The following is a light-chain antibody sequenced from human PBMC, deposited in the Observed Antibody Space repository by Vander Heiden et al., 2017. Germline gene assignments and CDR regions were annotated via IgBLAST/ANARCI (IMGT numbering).Light chain of an antibody. Sequence: DIQMTQSPSSLSASVGDRVTITCRASKSISNFLNWYQQRPGKAPKLLIYAASSLQSGVPSRFSGSGSGTDFTLTISRLQPEDFATYYCQHSDSTLWTFGQGTKVEIK. CDR2: AAS. CDR3: QHSDSTLWT. J-gene: IGKJ1*01. V-gene: IGKV1-39*01. CDR1: KSISNF.